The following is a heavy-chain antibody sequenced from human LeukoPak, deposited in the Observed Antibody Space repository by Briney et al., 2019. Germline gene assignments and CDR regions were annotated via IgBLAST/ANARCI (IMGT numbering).Heavy chain of an antibody. CDR1: GFTVSSNY. CDR2: IYSGGST. CDR3: ARDNRDYYYGMDV. Sequence: GGSLRLSCAASGFTVSSNYMSWVRQAPGKGLEWVSVIYSGGSTYYADSVKGRFTISRDNSKNTLYLQMNSLRAEDTAVYYCARDNRDYYYGMDVWGQGTTVTVSS. V-gene: IGHV3-53*01. J-gene: IGHJ6*02.